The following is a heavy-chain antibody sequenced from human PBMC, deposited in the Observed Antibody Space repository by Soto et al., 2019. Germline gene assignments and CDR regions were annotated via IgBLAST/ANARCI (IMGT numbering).Heavy chain of an antibody. D-gene: IGHD2-2*01. CDR3: ARVRLGEGYRSSTSCYNAFDI. V-gene: IGHV3-74*01. CDR2: INSDGSST. CDR1: GFTFSSYW. J-gene: IGHJ3*02. Sequence: EVQLVESGGGLVQPGGSLRLSCAASGFTFSSYWMHWVRQAPGKGLVWVSRINSDGSSTSYADSVKGRFTISRDNAKKTLYLQMNSLRAEDTAVYYRARVRLGEGYRSSTSCYNAFDIWGLGTMVTVSS.